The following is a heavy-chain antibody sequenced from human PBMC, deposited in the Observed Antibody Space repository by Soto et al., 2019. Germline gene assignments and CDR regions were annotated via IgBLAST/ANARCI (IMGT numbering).Heavy chain of an antibody. V-gene: IGHV3-7*01. CDR2: IKQDGSEK. Sequence: PGGSLRLSCAASGFTFSSYWMSWVRQAPGKGLEWVANIKQDGSEKYYVDSVKGRFTISRDNAKNSLYLQMNSLRAEDTAVYYCARDQYDFWSGPNWFDPWGQGTLVTV. CDR1: GFTFSSYW. D-gene: IGHD3-3*01. CDR3: ARDQYDFWSGPNWFDP. J-gene: IGHJ5*02.